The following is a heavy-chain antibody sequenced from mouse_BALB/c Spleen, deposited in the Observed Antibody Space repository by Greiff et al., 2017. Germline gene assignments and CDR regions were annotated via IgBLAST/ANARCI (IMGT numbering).Heavy chain of an antibody. Sequence: EVKVVESGGGLVKPGGSLKLSCAASGFTFSDYYMYWVRQTPEKRLEWVATISDGGSYTYYPDSVKGRFTISRDNAKNNLYLQMSSLKSEDTAMYYCAREGTTATPFDYWGQGTTLTVSS. CDR2: ISDGGSYT. V-gene: IGHV5-4*02. CDR3: AREGTTATPFDY. D-gene: IGHD1-2*01. CDR1: GFTFSDYY. J-gene: IGHJ2*01.